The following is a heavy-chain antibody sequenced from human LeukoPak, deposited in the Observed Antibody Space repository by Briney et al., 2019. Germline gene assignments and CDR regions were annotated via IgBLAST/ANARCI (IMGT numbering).Heavy chain of an antibody. V-gene: IGHV3-23*01. D-gene: IGHD6-6*01. Sequence: GGSLRLSCAASGFTFSSYAMSWVRQAPGKGLEWVSAITGSGGSTYYADSVKGRFTTSRDNSKNTLYLQMNSLRAEDTAVYYCARDPGIAARHGWSPYYYYYMDVWGKGTTVTVSS. CDR3: ARDPGIAARHGWSPYYYYYMDV. CDR2: ITGSGGST. CDR1: GFTFSSYA. J-gene: IGHJ6*03.